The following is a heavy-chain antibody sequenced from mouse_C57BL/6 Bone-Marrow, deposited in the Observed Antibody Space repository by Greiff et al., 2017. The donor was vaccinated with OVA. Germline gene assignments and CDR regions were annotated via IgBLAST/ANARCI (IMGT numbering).Heavy chain of an antibody. CDR3: ARGGYGYYYAMDY. CDR1: GYTFTDYN. J-gene: IGHJ4*01. V-gene: IGHV1-18*01. D-gene: IGHD1-2*01. Sequence: EVKLMESGPELVKPGASVKIPCKASGYTFTDYNMDWVKQSHGKSLEWIGDINPNNGGTIYNQKFKGKATLTVDKSSSTAYMELRSLTSEDTAVYYCARGGYGYYYAMDYWGQGTSVTVSS. CDR2: INPNNGGT.